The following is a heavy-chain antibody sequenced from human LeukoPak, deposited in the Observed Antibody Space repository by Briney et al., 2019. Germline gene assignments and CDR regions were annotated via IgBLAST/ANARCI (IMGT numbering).Heavy chain of an antibody. Sequence: PSETLSLTCTVSGGSISSYYWSWIRQPPGKELEWIGYIYYSGSTNYNPSLKSRVSISVDTSESQFSLILRSVTAADTAVYYCARLDFLDGDYVFWYWGQGTLVTVSS. J-gene: IGHJ4*02. D-gene: IGHD4-17*01. CDR1: GGSISSYY. V-gene: IGHV4-59*08. CDR3: ARLDFLDGDYVFWY. CDR2: IYYSGST.